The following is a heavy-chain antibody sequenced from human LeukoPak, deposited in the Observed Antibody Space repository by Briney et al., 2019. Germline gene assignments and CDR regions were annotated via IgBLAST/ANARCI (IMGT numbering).Heavy chain of an antibody. D-gene: IGHD6-19*01. V-gene: IGHV4-4*07. Sequence: PSETLSHTCTVSGASINSHYWNWIRQPGGKGLEWIGRIYTSGRTKYNPSLKSRVTISVDKSKNQFSLNLTSVTAADTAVYYWARDGSGWTDDDAFDVWGHGTRVTVSS. CDR1: GASINSHY. CDR2: IYTSGRT. CDR3: ARDGSGWTDDDAFDV. J-gene: IGHJ3*01.